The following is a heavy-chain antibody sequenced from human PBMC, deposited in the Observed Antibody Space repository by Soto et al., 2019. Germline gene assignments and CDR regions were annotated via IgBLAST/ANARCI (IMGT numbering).Heavy chain of an antibody. V-gene: IGHV4-31*03. Sequence: QVQLQESGPGLVKPSQTLSLTCTVSGASINNGGYSWVRQEPGKVLEWVGSISYSRTTYYSPSLKTRLTMSLDTSNIQFSLKLNPVTAADTAIYYCALSIYRGKMEMDAFDVWGQGTMVTVS. CDR3: ALSIYRGKMEMDAFDV. CDR1: GASINNGGYS. J-gene: IGHJ3*01. CDR2: ISYSRTT. D-gene: IGHD3-10*01.